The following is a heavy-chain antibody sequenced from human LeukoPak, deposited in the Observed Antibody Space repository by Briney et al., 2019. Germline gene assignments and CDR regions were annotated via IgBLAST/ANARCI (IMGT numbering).Heavy chain of an antibody. D-gene: IGHD1-26*01. J-gene: IGHJ4*02. CDR2: ISGSGGST. CDR1: GFTFSSYA. Sequence: RSGGSLRLSCAASGFTFSSYAMHWVRQAPGKGLEWVSVISGSGGSTYSADSVKGRFTISRDNSKNTLYLQMNSLRAEDTAVYFCAKSQDGGRLFHFDYWGQGTLVTVSS. CDR3: AKSQDGGRLFHFDY. V-gene: IGHV3-23*01.